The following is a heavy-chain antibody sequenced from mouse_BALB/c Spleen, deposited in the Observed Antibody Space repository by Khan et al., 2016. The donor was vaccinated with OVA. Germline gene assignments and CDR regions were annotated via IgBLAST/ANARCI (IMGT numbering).Heavy chain of an antibody. Sequence: QVQLKESGPGLVAPSQSLSISCTISGFSLTNYGVHWVRQPPGKGLEWLVVIWSDGSTTYNSALKSRLTIRKDNSKSQAFLKMNSLQTDDTAMYFCARQPCFHYNIMDYWGQGTSDTVSS. CDR2: IWSDGST. J-gene: IGHJ4*01. CDR1: GFSLTNYG. V-gene: IGHV2-6-1*01. CDR3: ARQPCFHYNIMDY.